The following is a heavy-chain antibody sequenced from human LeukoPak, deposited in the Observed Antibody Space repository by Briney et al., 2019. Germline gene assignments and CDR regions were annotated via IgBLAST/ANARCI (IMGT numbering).Heavy chain of an antibody. CDR3: ARDHTGWFDP. CDR1: GFTFNNYA. V-gene: IGHV3-64*01. J-gene: IGHJ5*02. Sequence: PGGSLRLTCAASGFTFNNYAMHWVRQAPGKGLEYVSAINSNGDSTYYANSVKGRFTISRDNSKNTLFLQMGSLRAEDMAVYYCARDHTGWFDPWGQGTLVTVSS. CDR2: INSNGDST. D-gene: IGHD4-17*01.